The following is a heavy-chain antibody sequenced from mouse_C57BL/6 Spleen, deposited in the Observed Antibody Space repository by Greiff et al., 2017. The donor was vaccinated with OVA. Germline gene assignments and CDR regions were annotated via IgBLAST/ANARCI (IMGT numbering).Heavy chain of an antibody. J-gene: IGHJ3*01. D-gene: IGHD3-3*01. V-gene: IGHV1-59*01. Sequence: QVQLQQPGAELVRPGTSVKLSCKASGYTFTSYWMHWVKQRPGQGLEWIGVIDPSDSYTNYNQKFKGKATLTVDTSSSTAYMQLSSLTSEDSAVYYCARVGNPAYWGQGTLVTVSA. CDR3: ARVGNPAY. CDR1: GYTFTSYW. CDR2: IDPSDSYT.